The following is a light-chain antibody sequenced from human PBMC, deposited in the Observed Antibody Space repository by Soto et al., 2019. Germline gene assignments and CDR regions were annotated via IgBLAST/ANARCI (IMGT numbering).Light chain of an antibody. V-gene: IGKV1-5*01. CDR2: GAS. CDR1: QSIRSW. CDR3: QHYHSDPWT. J-gene: IGKJ1*01. Sequence: DIHMTQSPSTLSASVGDRVTITFRASQSIRSWLAWYQWKPGKAPKILIDGASSLERGGPLRFSGSGSGTEFTLTIISLQPDDFATYYCQHYHSDPWTFGEGTDV.